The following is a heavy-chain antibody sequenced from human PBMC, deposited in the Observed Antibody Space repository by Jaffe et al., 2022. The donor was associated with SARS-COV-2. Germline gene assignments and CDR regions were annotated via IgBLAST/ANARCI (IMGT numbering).Heavy chain of an antibody. V-gene: IGHV4-38-2*02. CDR3: ARGAGGSGFSPGY. Sequence: QVQLQESGPGLVKPSETLSLTCTVSGYSISSGYYWGWIRQPPGKGLEWIGTVYHDGTTYRNPSLKSRVTISVDTSKNQFSLKVTSVTAADTAVYYCARGAGGSGFSPGYWGQGTLVTVSP. CDR2: VYHDGTT. CDR1: GYSISSGYY. D-gene: IGHD3-22*01. J-gene: IGHJ4*02.